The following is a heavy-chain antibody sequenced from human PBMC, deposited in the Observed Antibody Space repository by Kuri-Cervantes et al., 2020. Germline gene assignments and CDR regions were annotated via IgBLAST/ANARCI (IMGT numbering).Heavy chain of an antibody. V-gene: IGHV3-7*01. CDR1: GFTFSSYW. CDR2: IKEDGSQK. Sequence: GESLKISCAASGFTFSSYWMSWVRQAPGKGLEWVANIKEDGSQKHYVDSVKGRFTISRDNAKNTLYLQMNSLRAEDTAVYYCAREQYSDNAFDIWGQGTMVTVSS. CDR3: AREQYSDNAFDI. J-gene: IGHJ3*02. D-gene: IGHD1-26*01.